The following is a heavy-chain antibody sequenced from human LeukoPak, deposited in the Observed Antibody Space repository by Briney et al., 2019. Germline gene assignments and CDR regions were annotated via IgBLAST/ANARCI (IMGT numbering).Heavy chain of an antibody. V-gene: IGHV3-48*03. D-gene: IGHD3-10*01. CDR1: GFTFSSYE. CDR3: ARGGITMVRGGHDAFDI. J-gene: IGHJ3*02. CDR2: ISSSGSTI. Sequence: GGSLRLSCAASGFTFSSYEMNWVRQAPGKGLEWVSYISSSGSTIYYADSVKGRFTISRDNAKNSLYLQMNSLRAEDTAVYYCARGGITMVRGGHDAFDIWGQGTMVTVSS.